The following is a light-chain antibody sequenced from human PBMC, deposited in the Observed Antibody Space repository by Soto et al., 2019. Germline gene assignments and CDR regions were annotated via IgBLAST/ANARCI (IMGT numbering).Light chain of an antibody. Sequence: DIQMTQSPSTLSASVGDRVTITCRASQSISSWLAWYQQKPGKAPKLLIYDASGLESGVPSRFSGSGSGTEFTLTISSLQPDDFATYYCQQYNGYYTFGQGTKLEIK. V-gene: IGKV1-5*01. J-gene: IGKJ2*01. CDR2: DAS. CDR3: QQYNGYYT. CDR1: QSISSW.